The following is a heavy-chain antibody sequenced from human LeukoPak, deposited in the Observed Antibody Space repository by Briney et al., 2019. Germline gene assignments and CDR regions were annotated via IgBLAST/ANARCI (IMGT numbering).Heavy chain of an antibody. J-gene: IGHJ4*02. CDR1: GYTFTSYY. CDR3: ARDLAYSNYYDSDAYSRGDYYSRGDY. Sequence: ASVKVSCKASGYTFTSYYMHWVRQAPGQGLEWMGIINPSGGSTSYAQKFQGRVTMTRDTSTSTVYMELSSLRSDDTAVYYCARDLAYSNYYDSDAYSRGDYYSRGDYWGQGTLDTVSS. V-gene: IGHV1-46*01. D-gene: IGHD3-22*01. CDR2: INPSGGST.